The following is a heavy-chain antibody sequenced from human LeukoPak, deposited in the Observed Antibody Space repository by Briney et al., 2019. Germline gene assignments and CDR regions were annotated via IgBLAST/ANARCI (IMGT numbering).Heavy chain of an antibody. V-gene: IGHV3-21*01. J-gene: IGHJ3*02. CDR3: ARAEWELLWAIPGGHAFDI. Sequence: PGGSLRLSCAASGFTFSSFSMNWVRQAPGKGLEWVSTVSTGGAATYYADSVKGRFTISRDNAKNSLYLQMNSLRAEDTAVYYCARAEWELLWAIPGGHAFDIWGQGTMVTASS. D-gene: IGHD1-26*01. CDR1: GFTFSSFS. CDR2: VSTGGAAT.